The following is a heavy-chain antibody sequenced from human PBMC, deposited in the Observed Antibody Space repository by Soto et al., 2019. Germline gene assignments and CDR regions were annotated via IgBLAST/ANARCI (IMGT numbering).Heavy chain of an antibody. J-gene: IGHJ5*02. CDR3: VRGSSSWYDNNWLDP. Sequence: GGSLRLSCSASGFTFRTFAMHWVRQAPGKGLEYVSAISSSGSSSIFADSVKGRFTISRDNSKNTLYLQLSSLRPEDTAVYYCVRGSSSWYDNNWLDPWGQGTLVTVSS. V-gene: IGHV3-64D*06. CDR2: ISSSGSSS. D-gene: IGHD6-13*01. CDR1: GFTFRTFA.